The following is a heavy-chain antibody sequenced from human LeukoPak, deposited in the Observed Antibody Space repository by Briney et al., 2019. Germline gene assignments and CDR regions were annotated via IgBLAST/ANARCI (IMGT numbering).Heavy chain of an antibody. CDR1: GYTFTGYY. CDR2: INPNSGGT. J-gene: IGHJ4*02. V-gene: IGHV1-2*02. Sequence: GASVKVSCKASGYTFTGYYMHWVRQAPGQGLEWMGWINPNSGGTNCAQKFQGRVTMTRDTSFSTAYMELSRLRSDDTAVYYCARIDILTGYYSDYWGQGTLVTVSS. CDR3: ARIDILTGYYSDY. D-gene: IGHD3-9*01.